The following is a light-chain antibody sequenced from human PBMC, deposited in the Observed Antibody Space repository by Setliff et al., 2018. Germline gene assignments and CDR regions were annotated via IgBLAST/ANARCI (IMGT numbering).Light chain of an antibody. Sequence: QSVLTQPASVSGSPGQSITISCTGTSSDVGVHNYVSWYQQHPAKAPKLMIYDVSKRPSGVSNRFSGSKSGNTASLTISGLQAEDEADYYCCSYAGISTFGPYVFGTGTKVTVL. V-gene: IGLV2-23*02. J-gene: IGLJ1*01. CDR1: SSDVGVHNY. CDR3: CSYAGISTFGPYV. CDR2: DVS.